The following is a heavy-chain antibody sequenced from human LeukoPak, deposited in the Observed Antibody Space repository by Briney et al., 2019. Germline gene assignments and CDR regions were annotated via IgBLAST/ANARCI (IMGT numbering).Heavy chain of an antibody. CDR1: GFTFSSYA. CDR2: ITSNGGST. D-gene: IGHD1-1*01. V-gene: IGHV3-64*01. CDR3: ARATGGHYDY. J-gene: IGHJ4*02. Sequence: GGSLRLSCAASGFTFSSYAMHWVRQAPGKGLEYVSAITSNGGSTYYANSVKGRFTISRDNSKNTLYLQMGSLRAEDMAVYYCARATGGHYDYWGQGTLVTVSS.